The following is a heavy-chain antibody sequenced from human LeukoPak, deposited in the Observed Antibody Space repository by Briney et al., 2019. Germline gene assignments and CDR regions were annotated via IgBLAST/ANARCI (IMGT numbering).Heavy chain of an antibody. CDR2: IYYSGST. D-gene: IGHD3-22*01. V-gene: IGHV4-59*01. CDR1: GGSISSYY. CDR3: ARRSFEHSSGYYSRGAFAV. Sequence: SETLSLTCTVSGGSISSYYWSWIRQPPGKGLEWIGYIYYSGSTNYNPSLKSRVTISVDTSKNQFSLKLSSVTAADTAVYYCARRSFEHSSGYYSRGAFAVWGQGTMVTVSS. J-gene: IGHJ3*01.